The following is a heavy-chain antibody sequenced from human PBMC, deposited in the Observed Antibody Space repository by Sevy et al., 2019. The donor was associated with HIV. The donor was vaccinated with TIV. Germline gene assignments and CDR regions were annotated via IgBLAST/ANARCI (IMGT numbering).Heavy chain of an antibody. CDR1: GFTFSNFG. J-gene: IGHJ4*02. CDR2: ISKDGTNK. D-gene: IGHD3-3*01. Sequence: GESLKISCAASGFTFSNFGMHWVRQAPGKGLEWVAMISKDGTNKYYSDSVRGRFTISRDNSNSEVTLQMNSLRAEDTAVYYCGKNVLFEWLLSPCDHWGQGTLVTVSS. V-gene: IGHV3-30*18. CDR3: GKNVLFEWLLSPCDH.